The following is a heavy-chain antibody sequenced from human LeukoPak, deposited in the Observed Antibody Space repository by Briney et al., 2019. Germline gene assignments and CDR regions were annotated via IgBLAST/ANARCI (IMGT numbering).Heavy chain of an antibody. CDR1: GGSFSGYY. CDR3: ARGHSGKQWLAPGWYFDL. CDR2: INHSGST. V-gene: IGHV4-34*01. J-gene: IGHJ2*01. D-gene: IGHD6-19*01. Sequence: SETLSLTCAVYGGSFSGYYWSWIRQPPGKGLEWIGEINHSGSTNYNPSLKSRVTISVDTSKNQFSLKLSSVSAADTAVYYCARGHSGKQWLAPGWYFDLWGRGTLVTVSS.